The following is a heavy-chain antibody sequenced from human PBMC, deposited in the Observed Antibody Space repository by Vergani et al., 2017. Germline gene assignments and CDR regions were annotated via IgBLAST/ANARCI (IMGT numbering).Heavy chain of an antibody. D-gene: IGHD2-2*01. V-gene: IGHV3-66*02. CDR1: GFTVSSNY. J-gene: IGHJ5*02. Sequence: EVQLVESGGVLVQPGGSLRLSCAASGFTVSSNYMSWVRQAPGKGLEWVSVIYSGGSTYYADSVKGRFTISRDNSKNTLYLQMNSLRAEDTAVYYCAREEPPPLYFSSTSCSPYNWFDPWGQGTLVTVSS. CDR2: IYSGGST. CDR3: AREEPPPLYFSSTSCSPYNWFDP.